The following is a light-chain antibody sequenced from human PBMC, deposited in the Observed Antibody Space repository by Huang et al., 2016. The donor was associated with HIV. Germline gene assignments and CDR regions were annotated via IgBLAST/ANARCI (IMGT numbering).Light chain of an antibody. CDR3: QQAVSFPLT. V-gene: IGKV1-12*01. J-gene: IGKJ4*01. CDR2: AAS. CDR1: QDINRW. Sequence: DIQMTQSPSSVSVSVGDRISFTCRASQDINRWLAWYQQKPGKAPKLLIYAASTLQGGVPSRFSGRVSGTGFTLTINNLQPEDFATYFCQQAVSFPLTFGGGTKVEIK.